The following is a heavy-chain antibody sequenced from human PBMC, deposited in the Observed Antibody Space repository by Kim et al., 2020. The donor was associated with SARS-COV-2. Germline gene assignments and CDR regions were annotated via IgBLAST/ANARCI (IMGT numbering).Heavy chain of an antibody. CDR1: GGTFSSYA. Sequence: SVKVSCKASGGTFSSYAISWVRQAPGQGLEWMGGIIPIFGTANYAQKFQGRVTITADESTSTAYMELSSLRSEDTAVYYCARDLGFATSGYYQKAPFDYWGQGTLVTVSS. D-gene: IGHD3-22*01. CDR3: ARDLGFATSGYYQKAPFDY. CDR2: IIPIFGTA. J-gene: IGHJ4*02. V-gene: IGHV1-69*13.